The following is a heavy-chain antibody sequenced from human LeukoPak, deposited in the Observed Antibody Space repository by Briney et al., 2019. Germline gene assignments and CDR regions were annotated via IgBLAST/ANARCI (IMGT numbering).Heavy chain of an antibody. D-gene: IGHD2-21*02. Sequence: GSLRLSCAASAFTFISYWMFWVRQAPGKGLVWVSRINSDWSITNYADSVKGRFTISRDNAKHTLYLQMNSLRAEDTAVYYCARGDDNYFDYWGQGTLVTVSS. CDR3: ARGDDNYFDY. J-gene: IGHJ4*02. CDR1: AFTFISYW. CDR2: INSDWSIT. V-gene: IGHV3-74*01.